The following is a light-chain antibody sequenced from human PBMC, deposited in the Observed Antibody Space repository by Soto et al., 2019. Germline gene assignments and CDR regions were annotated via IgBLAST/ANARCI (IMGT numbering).Light chain of an antibody. CDR1: QSISRW. J-gene: IGKJ5*01. CDR3: QQGDSFPIT. CDR2: AAS. V-gene: IGKV1-12*01. Sequence: DIQMTQSPSSVSASVGDRVTITCRASQSISRWLAWYQQKPGPVPKLLIYAASSLQSGVPSRFSGSGAGTELTLTITSLQPEDFGTYYCQQGDSFPITFGQGTRLEIK.